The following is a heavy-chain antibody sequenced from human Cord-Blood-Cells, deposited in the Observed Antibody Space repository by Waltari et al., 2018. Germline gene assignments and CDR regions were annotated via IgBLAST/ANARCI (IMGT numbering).Heavy chain of an antibody. J-gene: IGHJ5*02. D-gene: IGHD6-13*01. CDR2: IYHSGIT. CDR3: ARALAAANWFDP. Sequence: QVQLQEPGPGRVKPSDTLSLTCPGSGYSISRGSSWGWIRQHPGKGLEWIRSIYHSGITYYNPSLKSRVTISVDTSKNQCSLKLSSVTAADTAVYYCARALAAANWFDPWGQGTLVTVSS. CDR1: GYSISRGSS. V-gene: IGHV4-38-2*02.